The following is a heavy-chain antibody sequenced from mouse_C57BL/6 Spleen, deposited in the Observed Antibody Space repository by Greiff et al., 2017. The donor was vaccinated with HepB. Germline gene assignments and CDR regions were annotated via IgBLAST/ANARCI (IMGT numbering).Heavy chain of an antibody. CDR1: GYTFTDYN. CDR3: ARSDYGSRVPDY. J-gene: IGHJ2*01. Sequence: VQLQQSGPELVKPGASVKMSCKASGYTFTDYNMHWVKQSHGKSLEWIGYINPNNGGTSYNQKFKGMATLTVNKSSSTAYMELRSLTSEDSAVYYCARSDYGSRVPDYWGQGTTLTVSS. CDR2: INPNNGGT. V-gene: IGHV1-22*01. D-gene: IGHD1-1*01.